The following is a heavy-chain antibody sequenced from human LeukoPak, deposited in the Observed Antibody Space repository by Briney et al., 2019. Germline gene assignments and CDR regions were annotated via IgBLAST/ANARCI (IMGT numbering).Heavy chain of an antibody. CDR1: GGSFSGYY. CDR2: INHSGST. J-gene: IGHJ4*02. Sequence: SETLSLTCAVYGGSFSGYYWSWIRQPPGKGLEWIGEINHSGSTNYNPSPKSRVTISVDTSKNQFSLKLSSVTAADTAVYYCARNYGYCSSTSCYTLIDYWGQGTLVTVSS. V-gene: IGHV4-34*01. D-gene: IGHD2-2*02. CDR3: ARNYGYCSSTSCYTLIDY.